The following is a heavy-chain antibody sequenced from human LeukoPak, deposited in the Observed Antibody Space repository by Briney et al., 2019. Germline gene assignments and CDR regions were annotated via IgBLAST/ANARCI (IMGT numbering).Heavy chain of an antibody. V-gene: IGHV1-8*01. CDR3: VRDGEGLAISVNYWFDL. CDR1: AFSFTRYD. J-gene: IGHJ5*02. CDR2: MNPNNGNT. D-gene: IGHD3-10*01. Sequence: GASVKVSCKPSAFSFTRYDSNWVRQATGQGLEWMGWMNPNNGNTGYAQTFQGRVAMTRDTFTSTAYMELRSLTSEDTAVYYCVRDGEGLAISVNYWFDLWGQGTLVTVSS.